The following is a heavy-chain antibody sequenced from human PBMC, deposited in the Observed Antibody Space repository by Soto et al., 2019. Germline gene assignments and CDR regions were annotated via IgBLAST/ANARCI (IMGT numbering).Heavy chain of an antibody. V-gene: IGHV3-48*01. J-gene: IGHJ4*02. Sequence: PGGSLRLSCAASGFSFSNYNMNWVRQAPGKGLEWVAHITDGLTKHYADFVQGRFIISRDNAKNSVYLHLSSLRAGDTAVYFCARGSGSSYFDFWGQGTLVTVSS. CDR3: ARGSGSSYFDF. CDR1: GFSFSNYN. CDR2: ITDGLTK. D-gene: IGHD3-10*01.